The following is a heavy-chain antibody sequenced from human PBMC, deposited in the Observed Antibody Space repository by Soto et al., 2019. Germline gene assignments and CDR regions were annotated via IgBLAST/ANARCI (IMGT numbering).Heavy chain of an antibody. CDR2: IIPIFGTA. CDR3: GRNPGTRFLEWLLDY. J-gene: IGHJ4*02. V-gene: IGHV1-69*13. CDR1: GGTFSSYA. Sequence: SVKVSCKASGGTFSSYAISWVRQAPGQGLEWMGGIIPIFGTANYAQKFQGRVTITADESTSTAYMELSSLRSEDTAVYYCGRNPGTRFLEWLLDYWGQGTLVTVSS. D-gene: IGHD3-3*01.